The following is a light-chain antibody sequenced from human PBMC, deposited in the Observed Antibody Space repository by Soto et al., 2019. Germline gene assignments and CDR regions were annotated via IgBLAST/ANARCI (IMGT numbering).Light chain of an antibody. CDR1: QTIDSW. J-gene: IGKJ1*01. CDR2: KAS. V-gene: IGKV1-5*03. CDR3: QQYHIYSGT. Sequence: DIQMTQSPSTLSASVGDRVTITCRASQTIDSWLAWYQQRPGKPPNLLIYKASTLASGVPSRFSGSGSGTEFTITINSLQPDDVETYDGQQYHIYSGTFGQGTKVDIK.